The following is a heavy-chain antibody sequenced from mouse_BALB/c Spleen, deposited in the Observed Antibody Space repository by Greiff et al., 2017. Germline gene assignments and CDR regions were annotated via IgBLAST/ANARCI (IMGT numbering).Heavy chain of an antibody. D-gene: IGHD1-2*01. CDR1: GYAFSSSW. V-gene: IGHV1-82*01. Sequence: QVQLKESGPELVKPGASVKISCKASGYAFSSSWMNWVKQRPGQGLEWIGRIYPGDGDTNYNGKFKGKATLTADKSSSTAYMQLSSLTSVDSAVYFCARWSTTAWYFDVWGAGTTVTVSS. J-gene: IGHJ1*01. CDR3: ARWSTTAWYFDV. CDR2: IYPGDGDT.